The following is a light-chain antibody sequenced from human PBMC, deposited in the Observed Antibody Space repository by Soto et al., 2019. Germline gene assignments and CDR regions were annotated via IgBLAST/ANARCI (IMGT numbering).Light chain of an antibody. CDR2: DAS. V-gene: IGKV3-15*01. CDR3: QQYNNWPPLT. CDR1: QSVTSN. J-gene: IGKJ4*01. Sequence: EIVMTQSPATLSVSPGESATLSCRASQSVTSNLAWYQQKPGQPPRLLIYDASTRATGIPARFSGSGSGTDFTLTISSLQSEDFAVYYCQQYNNWPPLTFGGGTKVDIK.